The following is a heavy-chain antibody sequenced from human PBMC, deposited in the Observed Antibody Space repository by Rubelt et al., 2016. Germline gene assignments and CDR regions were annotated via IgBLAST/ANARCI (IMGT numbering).Heavy chain of an antibody. CDR3: ARGRGLTSFDY. J-gene: IGHJ4*02. CDR1: GGTFSSYA. D-gene: IGHD1-14*01. V-gene: IGHV1-18*01. CDR2: ISVYNGNT. Sequence: QVQLVQSGAEVKKPGSSVKVSCKASGGTFSSYAISWVRQAPGQGLEWMGWISVYNGNTHYALKLQGRVTMTTDTSTSTAYMELRSLRSDDTAVYYCARGRGLTSFDYWGQGTLVTVSS.